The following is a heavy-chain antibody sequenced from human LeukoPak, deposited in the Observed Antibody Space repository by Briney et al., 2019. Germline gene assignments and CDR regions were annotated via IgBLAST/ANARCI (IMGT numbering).Heavy chain of an antibody. V-gene: IGHV5-51*01. J-gene: IGHJ4*02. D-gene: IGHD4-17*01. CDR3: ARLLELTVTTDPYYFDY. CDR1: GYTFANYW. Sequence: GESLKISCKVSGYTFANYWIGWARQMPGKGLEWVGIFYPAESRVRYGPSFRGQVTISVDKSISTAYLQWNSLKASDSAMYYCARLLELTVTTDPYYFDYWGQGTLVTVSS. CDR2: FYPAESRV.